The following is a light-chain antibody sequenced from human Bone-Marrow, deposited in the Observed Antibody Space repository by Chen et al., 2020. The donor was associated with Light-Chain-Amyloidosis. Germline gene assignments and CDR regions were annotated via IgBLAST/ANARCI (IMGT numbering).Light chain of an antibody. CDR3: QQYGTSPLT. CDR1: QTISSNY. J-gene: IGKJ4*01. CDR2: GSS. Sequence: EIVWKQSPGTLSLSPGEGANLACRASQTISSNYLTWYQQKLGQAPRLLIYGSSSRATGIPDRFTGSGSGTDFPLTINRLEPEDFAMYYCQQYGTSPLTFGGGTKVEIK. V-gene: IGKV3-20*01.